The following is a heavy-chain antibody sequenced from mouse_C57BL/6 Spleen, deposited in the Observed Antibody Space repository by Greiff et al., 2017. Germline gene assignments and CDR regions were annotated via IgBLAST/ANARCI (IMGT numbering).Heavy chain of an antibody. Sequence: QVQLKQPGAELVRPGSSVKLSCKASGYTFTSYWMHWVKQRPIQGLEWIGNIDPSDSETHYNQKFKDKATLTVDKSSSTAYMQLSSLTSEDSAVYYCARHYYGSSFYAMDYWGQGTSVTVSS. CDR3: ARHYYGSSFYAMDY. J-gene: IGHJ4*01. V-gene: IGHV1-52*01. CDR2: IDPSDSET. D-gene: IGHD1-1*01. CDR1: GYTFTSYW.